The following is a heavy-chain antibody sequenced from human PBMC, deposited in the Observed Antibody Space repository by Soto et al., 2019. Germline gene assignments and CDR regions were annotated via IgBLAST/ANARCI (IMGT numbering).Heavy chain of an antibody. Sequence: QVQLVESGGGVVQPGRSLRLSCAASGFTFSSYGMHWVRQAPGKGLEWVAVISYDGSNKYYADSVKGRFTISRDNSKNTLYLQMNSLRAEDTAVYYCAKDPEGYSYGYGFDYWGQGTLVTVSS. V-gene: IGHV3-30*18. J-gene: IGHJ4*02. CDR3: AKDPEGYSYGYGFDY. CDR2: ISYDGSNK. CDR1: GFTFSSYG. D-gene: IGHD5-18*01.